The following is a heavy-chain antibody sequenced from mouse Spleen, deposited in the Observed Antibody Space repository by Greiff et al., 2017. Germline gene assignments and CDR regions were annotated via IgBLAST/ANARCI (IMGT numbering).Heavy chain of an antibody. D-gene: IGHD2-2*01. J-gene: IGHJ4*01. CDR3: ARGGYYGCDGYDWEDAMDY. Sequence: VKLQQPGTELVKPGASVKLSCKASGYTFTSYWMHWVKQRPGQGLEWIGNINPSNGGTNYNEKFKSKATLTVDKSSSTAYMQLSSLTSEDSAVYYCARGGYYGCDGYDWEDAMDYWGQGTSVTVSS. CDR1: GYTFTSYW. V-gene: IGHV1-53*01. CDR2: INPSNGGT.